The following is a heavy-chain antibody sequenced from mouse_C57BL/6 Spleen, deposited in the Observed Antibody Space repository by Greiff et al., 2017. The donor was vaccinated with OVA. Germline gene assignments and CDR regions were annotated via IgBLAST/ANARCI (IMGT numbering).Heavy chain of an antibody. CDR3: ARGGEYPFDY. Sequence: VQLQQSGPELVKPGASVKISCKASGYSFTDYYMNWVKQSHGKSLEWIGDINPNNGGTSYNQKLKGKATLTVDKYSSTAYMELRSLTSEDSAVDYCARGGEYPFDYWGQGTTLTVSS. V-gene: IGHV1-26*01. D-gene: IGHD5-1*01. J-gene: IGHJ2*01. CDR2: INPNNGGT. CDR1: GYSFTDYY.